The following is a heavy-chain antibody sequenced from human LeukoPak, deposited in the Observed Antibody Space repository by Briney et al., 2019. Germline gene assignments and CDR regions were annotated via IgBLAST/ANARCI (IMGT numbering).Heavy chain of an antibody. CDR3: ARGGIVVVPAAPNNWLDP. J-gene: IGHJ5*02. D-gene: IGHD2-2*01. Sequence: GGSLRLSRAASGFTFSSYSMNWVRQAPGKGLEWVSSISSSSSYIYYADSVKGRFTISRDNAKNSLYLQMNSLRAEDTAVYYCARGGIVVVPAAPNNWLDPWGQGTLVTVSS. CDR1: GFTFSSYS. V-gene: IGHV3-21*01. CDR2: ISSSSSYI.